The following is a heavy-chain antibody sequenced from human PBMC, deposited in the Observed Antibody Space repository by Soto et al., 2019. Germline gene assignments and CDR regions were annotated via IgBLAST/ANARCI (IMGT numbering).Heavy chain of an antibody. Sequence: EVELLESGGGLVQPGGSLRLSCAASGFTFSNYAMSWVRQAPGKGLEWVSGISGSGDNTYYADSVKGRFTISRDNSKSTLYLQMNSLRAEDTAVFYCAKRNYYDSHGPYYWYYFDNWGQGTLVTVSS. J-gene: IGHJ4*02. CDR2: ISGSGDNT. CDR1: GFTFSNYA. D-gene: IGHD3-22*01. V-gene: IGHV3-23*01. CDR3: AKRNYYDSHGPYYWYYFDN.